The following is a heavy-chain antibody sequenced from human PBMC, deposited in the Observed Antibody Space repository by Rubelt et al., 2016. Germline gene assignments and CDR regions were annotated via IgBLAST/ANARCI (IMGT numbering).Heavy chain of an antibody. V-gene: IGHV1-2*04. CDR1: GYTFTGYY. Sequence: VKVSCKASGYTFTGYYMHWVRQAPGQGLEWMGWINPNSGGTNYAQKFQGWVTMTRDTSISTAYMELSSLRSEDTAVYYCARGGLLQAGTSYYYYYGMDVWGQGTTVTVSS. CDR2: INPNSGGT. D-gene: IGHD6-19*01. CDR3: ARGGLLQAGTSYYYYYGMDV. J-gene: IGHJ6*02.